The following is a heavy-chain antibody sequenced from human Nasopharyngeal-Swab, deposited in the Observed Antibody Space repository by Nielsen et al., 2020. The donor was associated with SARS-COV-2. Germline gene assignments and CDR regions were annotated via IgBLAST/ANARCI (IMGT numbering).Heavy chain of an antibody. CDR2: MNPNSGNT. CDR3: ARGNFDWLLFRWFDP. D-gene: IGHD3-9*01. J-gene: IGHJ5*02. Sequence: ASVNVSCKASGYTFTSYDINWVRQATGQGLEWMGWMNPNSGNTGYAQKFQGRVTMTRNTSISTAYMELSSLRSEDTAVYYCARGNFDWLLFRWFDPWGQGTLVTVSS. CDR1: GYTFTSYD. V-gene: IGHV1-8*01.